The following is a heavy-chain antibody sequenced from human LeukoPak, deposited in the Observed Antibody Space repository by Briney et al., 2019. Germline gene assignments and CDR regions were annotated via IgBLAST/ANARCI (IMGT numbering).Heavy chain of an antibody. V-gene: IGHV4-39*07. D-gene: IGHD6-13*01. Sequence: SETLSLTCTVSGGSISGSSYYWGWIRQPPGKGLEWIGSIYYSGSTYYNPSLKSRVTISVDTSKNQFSLKLSSVTAADTAVYYCARAIYSSSWYSSYNWFDPWGQGTLVTVSS. CDR2: IYYSGST. CDR3: ARAIYSSSWYSSYNWFDP. J-gene: IGHJ5*02. CDR1: GGSISGSSYY.